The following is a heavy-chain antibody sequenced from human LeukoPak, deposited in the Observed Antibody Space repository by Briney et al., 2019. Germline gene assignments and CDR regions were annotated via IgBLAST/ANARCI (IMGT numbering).Heavy chain of an antibody. CDR3: ARDRHYDILTGYFQD. J-gene: IGHJ1*01. V-gene: IGHV3-30-3*01. Sequence: GGSLRLSCAASGLTFSSYPMRWVRQAPGKGLEWVVVISYDGSKKSYADSVKGRFTISRDNAKNSLYLQMNSLRAEDTAVYYCARDRHYDILTGYFQDWGQGTLVTVSS. CDR1: GLTFSSYP. CDR2: ISYDGSKK. D-gene: IGHD3-9*01.